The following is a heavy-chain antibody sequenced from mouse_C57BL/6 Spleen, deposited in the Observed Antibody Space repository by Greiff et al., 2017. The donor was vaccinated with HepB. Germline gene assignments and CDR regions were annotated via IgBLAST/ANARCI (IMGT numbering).Heavy chain of an antibody. V-gene: IGHV5-4*01. Sequence: EVNVVESGGGLVKPGGSLKLSCAASGFTFSSYAMSWVRQTPEKRLEWVATISDGGSYTYYPDNVKGRFTISRDNAKNNLYLQMSHLKSEDTAMYYCARDRGTHAMDYWGQGTSVTVSS. CDR1: GFTFSSYA. CDR2: ISDGGSYT. J-gene: IGHJ4*01. CDR3: ARDRGTHAMDY. D-gene: IGHD2-14*01.